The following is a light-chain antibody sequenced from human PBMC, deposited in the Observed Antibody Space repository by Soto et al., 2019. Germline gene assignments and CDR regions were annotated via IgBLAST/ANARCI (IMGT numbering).Light chain of an antibody. V-gene: IGKV1-5*01. Sequence: DIQMTQSPSTLSASVGDRVTITCRASQSISSRLAWYRQKPGKAPELLIYDASTLESAVPSRFGGGGYGTDYTLTISSLQPDDFASYYCQQYISDSVTFGGGTKVEVK. CDR1: QSISSR. CDR3: QQYISDSVT. CDR2: DAS. J-gene: IGKJ4*01.